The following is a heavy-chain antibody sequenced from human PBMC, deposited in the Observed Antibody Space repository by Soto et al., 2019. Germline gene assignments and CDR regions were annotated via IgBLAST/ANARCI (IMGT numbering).Heavy chain of an antibody. CDR2: ISYDGSNT. V-gene: IGHV3-30*03. CDR1: GFTFSSYG. Sequence: QVQLVESGGGVVQPGRSLRLSCAASGFTFSSYGIHWVRQAPGKGLEWVAVISYDGSNTYYADSVKGRFTISRDNSKNTLYLQMNSLRPEDTALYYCVGGQYYFDYRGQGTLVTVSS. J-gene: IGHJ4*02. D-gene: IGHD3-10*01. CDR3: VGGQYYFDY.